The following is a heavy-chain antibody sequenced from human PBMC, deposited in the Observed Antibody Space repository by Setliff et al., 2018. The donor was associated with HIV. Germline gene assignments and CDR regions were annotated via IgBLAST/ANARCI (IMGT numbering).Heavy chain of an antibody. CDR1: GGSISSGSYY. CDR2: IYTSGNT. J-gene: IGHJ4*02. D-gene: IGHD1-26*01. V-gene: IGHV4-61*02. CDR3: ARSSPRFSGSYFDY. Sequence: SETLSLTCTVSGGSISSGSYYWNWIRQPAGKGLEWIGRIYTSGNTNSNPSLKRRVTISEDTSKNQFSLKLSSVTAADTAVYYCARSSPRFSGSYFDYWGQGTLVTV.